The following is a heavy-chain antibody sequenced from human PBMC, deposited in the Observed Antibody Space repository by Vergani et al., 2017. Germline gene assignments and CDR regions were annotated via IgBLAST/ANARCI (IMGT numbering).Heavy chain of an antibody. CDR1: GGSISSSSYY. Sequence: QLQLQESGPGLVKPSETLSLTCTVSGGSISSSSYYWGWIRQPPGKGLEWIGSIFYSGSTYYNPSLKGRVTISVDTSKNQFSLKLSSVTAADTAVYYCAGYSGSTYYVDYWSQGTLVTVSS. D-gene: IGHD1-26*01. CDR2: IFYSGST. J-gene: IGHJ4*02. V-gene: IGHV4-39*01. CDR3: AGYSGSTYYVDY.